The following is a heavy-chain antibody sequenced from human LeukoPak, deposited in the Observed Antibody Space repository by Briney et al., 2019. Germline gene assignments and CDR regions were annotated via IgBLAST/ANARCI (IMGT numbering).Heavy chain of an antibody. J-gene: IGHJ3*02. D-gene: IGHD5-24*01. V-gene: IGHV4-59*01. CDR2: IYYSGST. Sequence: SETLSLTCTVSGGSISSYYWSWTRQPPGKGLEWIGYIYYSGSTNYNPSLKSRVTISVDTSKNQFSLKLSSVTAADTAVYHCARGWQPEAFDIWGQGTMVTVSS. CDR3: ARGWQPEAFDI. CDR1: GGSISSYY.